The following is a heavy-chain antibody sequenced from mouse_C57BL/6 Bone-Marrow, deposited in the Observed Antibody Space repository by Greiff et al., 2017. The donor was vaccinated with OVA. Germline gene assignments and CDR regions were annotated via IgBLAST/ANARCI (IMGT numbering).Heavy chain of an antibody. J-gene: IGHJ2*01. V-gene: IGHV3-6*01. CDR1: GYSITSGYY. CDR2: ISYDGSN. CDR3: ARKGSDYFDY. Sequence: EVQRVESGPGLVKPSQSLSLTCSVTGYSITSGYYWNWIRQFPGNKLEWMGYISYDGSNNYNPSLKNRISITRDTSKNQFFLKLNSVTTEDTATYYCARKGSDYFDYWGQGTTLTVSS.